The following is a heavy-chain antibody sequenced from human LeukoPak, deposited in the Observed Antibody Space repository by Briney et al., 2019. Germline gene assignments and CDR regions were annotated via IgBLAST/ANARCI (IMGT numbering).Heavy chain of an antibody. CDR3: AKEGSALWFGELSHYFDY. V-gene: IGHV3-23*01. Sequence: GGSLRLSCAASGFTFSSYGMSWLRQAPGKGLEWVSDIRGSGGSTDYADSVKGRFTISRDNPENTLYLQMHSLRAEDTAVYYCAKEGSALWFGELSHYFDYWGQGILVTVSS. D-gene: IGHD3-10*01. J-gene: IGHJ4*02. CDR1: GFTFSSYG. CDR2: IRGSGGST.